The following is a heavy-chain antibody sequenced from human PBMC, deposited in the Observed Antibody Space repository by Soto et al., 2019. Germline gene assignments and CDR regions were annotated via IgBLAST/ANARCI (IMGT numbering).Heavy chain of an antibody. Sequence: PSETLSLTCTVSGGSISSGGYYWSWIRQHPGKGLEWIGYIYYSGSTYYNPSLKSRVTISVDTSKNQFSLKLSSVTAADTAVYYCARDRPDSSSSYNYYYGMDVWGQGTTVTVSS. CDR3: ARDRPDSSSSYNYYYGMDV. CDR1: GGSISSGGYY. V-gene: IGHV4-31*03. D-gene: IGHD6-6*01. J-gene: IGHJ6*02. CDR2: IYYSGST.